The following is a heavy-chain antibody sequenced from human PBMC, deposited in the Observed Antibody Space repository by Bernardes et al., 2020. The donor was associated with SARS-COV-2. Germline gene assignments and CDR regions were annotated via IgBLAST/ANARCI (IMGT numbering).Heavy chain of an antibody. Sequence: GGSLRLSCAASGFTFSSYGMHWVRQAPGKGLEWVAVIWYDGSNKYYADSVKGRFTISRDNSKNTLYLQMNSLRAEDTAVYYCARDSALNVDYYYGMDVWGQGTTVTVSS. CDR1: GFTFSSYG. CDR2: IWYDGSNK. J-gene: IGHJ6*02. V-gene: IGHV3-33*01. CDR3: ARDSALNVDYYYGMDV. D-gene: IGHD3-10*01.